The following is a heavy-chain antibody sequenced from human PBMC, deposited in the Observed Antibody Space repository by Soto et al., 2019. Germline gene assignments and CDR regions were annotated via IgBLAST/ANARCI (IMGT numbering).Heavy chain of an antibody. CDR2: IKSDGSGT. D-gene: IGHD1-1*01. V-gene: IGHV3-74*03. CDR1: EFTFLTDW. CDR3: ARGGQRSFDF. Sequence: GGPQRLSCTASEFTFLTDWMHWVRQDTGKGLVWVSRIKSDGSGTTYADSVKGRFTVSRDNAKSTLFLQMNGLRAEDTAVYYCARGGQRSFDFWGQGTLVTVSS. J-gene: IGHJ4*02.